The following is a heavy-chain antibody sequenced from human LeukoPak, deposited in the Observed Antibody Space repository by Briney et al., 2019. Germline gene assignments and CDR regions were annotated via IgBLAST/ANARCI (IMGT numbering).Heavy chain of an antibody. V-gene: IGHV3-48*03. CDR1: GFAFSGYE. J-gene: IGHJ4*02. CDR3: ARACGGDCYLSDY. D-gene: IGHD2-21*02. CDR2: ISDTGGAI. Sequence: GGSLRLSCAASGFAFSGYEMYWVRQAPGKGLEWISYISDTGGAIHYADSVKGRFTISRDNAKNSLYLQMNSLRAEDTAVYYCARACGGDCYLSDYWGQGTLVTVSS.